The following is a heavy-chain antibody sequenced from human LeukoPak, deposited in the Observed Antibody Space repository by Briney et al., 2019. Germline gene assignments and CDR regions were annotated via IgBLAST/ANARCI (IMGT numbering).Heavy chain of an antibody. J-gene: IGHJ4*02. D-gene: IGHD5-12*01. V-gene: IGHV3-30*02. CDR3: AKDPPWIKALDY. CDR2: IRYDGSNK. Sequence: GGSLRLSCAASGFTFSSYGMHWVRQAQGKGLEWVAFIRYDGSNKYYADSVKGRFTISRDNSKNTLYLQMNSLRAEDTAVYYCAKDPPWIKALDYWGQGTLVTVSS. CDR1: GFTFSSYG.